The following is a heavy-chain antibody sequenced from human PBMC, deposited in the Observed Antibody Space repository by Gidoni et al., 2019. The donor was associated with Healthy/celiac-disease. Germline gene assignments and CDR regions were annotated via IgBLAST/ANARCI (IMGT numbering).Heavy chain of an antibody. CDR3: AKIWFGDLSNFDY. D-gene: IGHD3-10*01. CDR2: IRCRCRST. V-gene: IGHV3-23*01. J-gene: IGHJ4*02. Sequence: VQLLVSGGDLVQPGGSMSLSCAASGVTFSSDAMGWVRPAPGQGMEWVLAIRCRCRSTYYANSVKGRFTVSRDNSKNTLNLQMNSLSADDTAVYYCAKIWFGDLSNFDYWGQGTLVTVSS. CDR1: GVTFSSDA.